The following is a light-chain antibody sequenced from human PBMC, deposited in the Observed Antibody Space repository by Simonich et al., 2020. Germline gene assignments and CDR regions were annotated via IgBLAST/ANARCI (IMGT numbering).Light chain of an antibody. J-gene: IGKJ3*01. CDR3: QKYNSALFT. CDR1: QGISNY. CDR2: AAS. Sequence: DIQLTQSPSSLSASLGDRVTITCRASQGISNYLAWYQQKPGKGPKLLIYAASTLQSRVPSRFSGSGSGTDFTLTISSLQPEDVATYYCQKYNSALFTFGPGTKVDIK. V-gene: IGKV1-27*01.